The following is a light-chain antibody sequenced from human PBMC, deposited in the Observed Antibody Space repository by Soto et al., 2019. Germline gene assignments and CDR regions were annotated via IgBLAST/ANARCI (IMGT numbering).Light chain of an antibody. V-gene: IGLV2-14*03. CDR2: GVT. CDR1: SRDVGGHSY. CDR3: ISFASSGAHV. J-gene: IGLJ1*01. Sequence: PVPAYPGSRSRTPGQGISITCTETSRDVGGHSYVSWYQQHPGKVPKLIIYGVTNRPSGVSIRFSASMSGNTAALTISGLQAEDGGDYYCISFASSGAHVFGSGTEVTVL.